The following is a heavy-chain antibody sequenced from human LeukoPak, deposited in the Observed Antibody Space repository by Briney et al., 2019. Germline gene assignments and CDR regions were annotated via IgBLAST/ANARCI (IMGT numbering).Heavy chain of an antibody. CDR2: IIPIFGTA. CDR1: GYTFTSYG. D-gene: IGHD3-10*01. V-gene: IGHV1-69*13. J-gene: IGHJ5*02. Sequence: SVKVSCKASGYTFTSYGISWVRQAPGQGLEWMGGIIPIFGTANYAQKFQGRVTITADESTSTAYKELSSLRSEDTAVYYCAREAPYHYYGSGGPHPIPTKGLWFDPWGQGTLVTVSS. CDR3: AREAPYHYYGSGGPHPIPTKGLWFDP.